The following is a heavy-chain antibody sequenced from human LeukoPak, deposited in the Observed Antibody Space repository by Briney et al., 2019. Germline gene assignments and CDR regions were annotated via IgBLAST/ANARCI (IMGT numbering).Heavy chain of an antibody. CDR2: INLNSGGT. V-gene: IGHV1-2*02. J-gene: IGHJ5*02. D-gene: IGHD2-8*01. CDR1: GYTFTGYY. CDR3: ARASNWLDP. Sequence: ASVKVSCKASGYTFTGYYMHWVRQAPGQGLEWMGWINLNSGGTNFAQKFQGRVTMTRDTSISTGYMELSRLRSDDTAVYHCARASNWLDPWGRGTLVTVSS.